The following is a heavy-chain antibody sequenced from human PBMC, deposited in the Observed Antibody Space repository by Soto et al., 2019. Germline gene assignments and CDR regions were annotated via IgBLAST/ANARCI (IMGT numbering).Heavy chain of an antibody. CDR3: AHRPRSPGELIVVVDWFDP. Sequence: SGPTLVNPTQTLTLTCTFSGFSLSTSGVGVGWIRQPPGKALEWLALIYWNDDKRYSPSLKSRLTITKDTSKNQVVLTMTNMDPVDTATYYCAHRPRSPGELIVVVDWFDPWGQGTLVTVSS. CDR2: IYWNDDK. V-gene: IGHV2-5*01. D-gene: IGHD2-15*01. J-gene: IGHJ5*02. CDR1: GFSLSTSGVG.